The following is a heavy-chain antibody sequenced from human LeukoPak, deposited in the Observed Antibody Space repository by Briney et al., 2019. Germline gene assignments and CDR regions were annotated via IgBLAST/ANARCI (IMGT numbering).Heavy chain of an antibody. CDR2: ISYDGSNK. CDR1: GFTFSSYA. D-gene: IGHD4/OR15-4a*01. J-gene: IGHJ6*03. Sequence: GRSLRLSCAASGFTFSSYAMHGVRQAPGKGLEWVAVISYDGSNKYYADSVKGRFTISRDNSKNTLYLQMNSLRAEDTAVYYCAREDDYNMDVWGKGTTVTVSS. CDR3: AREDDYNMDV. V-gene: IGHV3-30*04.